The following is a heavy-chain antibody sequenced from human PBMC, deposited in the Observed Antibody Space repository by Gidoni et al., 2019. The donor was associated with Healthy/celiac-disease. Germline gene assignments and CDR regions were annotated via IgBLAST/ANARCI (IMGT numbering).Heavy chain of an antibody. V-gene: IGHV3-23*01. Sequence: EVQLLESGGGLVQPGGSLRLSCAASGFTFSSYAMSWVRQAPGKGLEWVSAISGSGGSTYYADSVKGRFTISRDNSKNTLYLQMNSLRAEDTAVYYCAKIPLLWFGELPNDAFDIWGQGTMVTVSS. CDR2: ISGSGGST. D-gene: IGHD3-10*01. J-gene: IGHJ3*02. CDR1: GFTFSSYA. CDR3: AKIPLLWFGELPNDAFDI.